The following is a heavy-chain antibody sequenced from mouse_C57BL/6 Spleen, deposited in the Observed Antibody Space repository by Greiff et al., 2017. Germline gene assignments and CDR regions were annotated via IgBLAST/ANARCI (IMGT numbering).Heavy chain of an antibody. CDR1: GYTFTSYW. V-gene: IGHV1-52*01. CDR3: AREDYFDY. Sequence: VQLQQPGAELVRPGSSVKLSCKASGYTFTSYWMHWVKQRPIQGLEWIGNIDPSDSETHYNQKFKDKATLTVDKSSSTAYMQLSSQTSEDSAVYYCAREDYFDYWGQGSTLTVSS. J-gene: IGHJ2*01. CDR2: IDPSDSET.